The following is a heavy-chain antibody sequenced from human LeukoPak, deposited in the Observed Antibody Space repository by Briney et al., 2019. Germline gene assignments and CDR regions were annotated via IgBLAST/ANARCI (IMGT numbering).Heavy chain of an antibody. V-gene: IGHV5-51*01. J-gene: IGHJ4*02. CDR2: IYPADSDT. D-gene: IGHD6-19*01. CDR3: VRLGTRSLRAVPGTTEFDY. CDR1: GYSFTSYC. Sequence: GESLKISCKGSGYSFTSYCIAWVRQKPGKGLEYMGIIYPADSDTRYSPSLQGQVTISADKSISTAYLQWSSLKASDTAIYYCVRLGTRSLRAVPGTTEFDYWGQGTLVTVSS.